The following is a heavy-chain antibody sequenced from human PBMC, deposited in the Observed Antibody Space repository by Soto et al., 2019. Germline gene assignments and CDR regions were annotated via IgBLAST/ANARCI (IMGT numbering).Heavy chain of an antibody. J-gene: IGHJ4*02. D-gene: IGHD3-22*01. CDR3: TRLGGYYQALDS. CDR2: ISYSGTT. CDR1: GGSISSGGYY. Sequence: SETLSLTCTVSGGSISSGGYYWSWIRQHPGKGLEWIGYISYSGTTTYNPSLKSRVTISLDTPKNQFSLKMDSVTAADTAVYYCTRLGGYYQALDSWGQGVLVTVSS. V-gene: IGHV4-61*08.